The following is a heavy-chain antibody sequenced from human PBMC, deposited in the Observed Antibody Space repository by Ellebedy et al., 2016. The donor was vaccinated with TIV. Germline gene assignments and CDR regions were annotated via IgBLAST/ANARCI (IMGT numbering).Heavy chain of an antibody. CDR3: ARDLLGPGNLGYFDY. Sequence: GESLKISCAASGFSVTNNYMSWVRQAPGKGLEWIAVVWYDKNNKSVADSVKGRFTVSRDNSQSTVFLQMNSLRVEDTAVYYCARDLLGPGNLGYFDYWGQGTLVTVSS. CDR2: VWYDKNNK. CDR1: GFSVTNNY. D-gene: IGHD3-10*02. V-gene: IGHV3-33*08. J-gene: IGHJ4*02.